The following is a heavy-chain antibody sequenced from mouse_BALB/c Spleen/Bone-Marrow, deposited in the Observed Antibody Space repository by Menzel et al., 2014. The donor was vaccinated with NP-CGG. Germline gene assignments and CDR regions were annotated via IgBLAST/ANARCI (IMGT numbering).Heavy chain of an antibody. CDR3: ARVPLLSRYAMDY. CDR2: SRNKANDYTT. D-gene: IGHD2-10*01. J-gene: IGHJ4*01. Sequence: EVKLMESGGGLVQPGGSLILSCATSGFTFSDFYMEWVRQPPGKRLEWIAASRNKANDYTTEYSASVKGRFIVSRDTSQSILYLQMNALRAEDTAIYYCARVPLLSRYAMDYWGQGTSVTVSS. V-gene: IGHV7-1*02. CDR1: GFTFSDFY.